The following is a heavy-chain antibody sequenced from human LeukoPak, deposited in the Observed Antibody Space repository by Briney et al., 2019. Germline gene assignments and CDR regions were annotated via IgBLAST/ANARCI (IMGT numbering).Heavy chain of an antibody. J-gene: IGHJ5*02. V-gene: IGHV3-11*01. CDR1: GFTFSDYY. CDR3: ARDRGRATVITGWFDP. D-gene: IGHD4-17*01. CDR2: ISSSGSTI. Sequence: GGSLGLSCAASGFTFSDYYMSWIRQAPGKGLEWVSYISSSGSTIYYADSVKGRFTISRDNAKNLLYLQMNSLRAEDTAVYYCARDRGRATVITGWFDPWGQGTLVTVSS.